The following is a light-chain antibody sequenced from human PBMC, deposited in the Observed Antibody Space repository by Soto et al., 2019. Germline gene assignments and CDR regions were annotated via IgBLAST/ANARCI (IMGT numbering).Light chain of an antibody. V-gene: IGKV1-39*01. Sequence: DIQMTQSPSSLSAAVGDRVTITCRASQSISNNMNWYQQKPGKAPRLLIYGASILQSGGPPRFSGSGSGTYFTPVISSLQPEDFTTYYCQQSYRSPLTCGGGTTVEIK. CDR3: QQSYRSPLT. CDR1: QSISNN. J-gene: IGKJ4*01. CDR2: GAS.